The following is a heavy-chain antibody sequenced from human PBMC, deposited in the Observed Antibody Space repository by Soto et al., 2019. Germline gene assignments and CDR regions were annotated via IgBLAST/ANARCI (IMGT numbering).Heavy chain of an antibody. V-gene: IGHV4-4*02. CDR3: ACTSIAAAGYFDY. CDR2: IYHSGST. CDR1: SGSISSSNW. D-gene: IGHD6-13*01. J-gene: IGHJ4*02. Sequence: QVQLQESGPGLVKPSGTLSLTCAVSSGSISSSNWWSWVRQPPGKGLEWIGEIYHSGSTNYNPSLKSRVTISVDKSKNQYSLKLSSVPAADTAVYYCACTSIAAAGYFDYWGQGTLVTVSS.